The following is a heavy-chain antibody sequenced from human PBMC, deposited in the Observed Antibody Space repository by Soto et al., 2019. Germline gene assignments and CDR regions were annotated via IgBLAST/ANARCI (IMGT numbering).Heavy chain of an antibody. V-gene: IGHV4-31*03. J-gene: IGHJ6*02. CDR2: SYYIGSS. CDR3: ARAGGIVAAINYYGLDV. Sequence: KPSETLSLTCTVSGVSISSGGSYWTWIRQRPGKGLEWIGYSYYIGSSYYNPSLQSRVTISVDTSKNQVSLKLSSVTAADTAVYYCARAGGIVAAINYYGLDVWGHGATVTVSS. CDR1: GVSISSGGSY. D-gene: IGHD2-21*01.